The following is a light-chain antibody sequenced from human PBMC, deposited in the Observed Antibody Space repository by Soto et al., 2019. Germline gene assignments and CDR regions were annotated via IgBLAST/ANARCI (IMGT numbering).Light chain of an antibody. CDR1: QTISTF. J-gene: IGKJ2*01. Sequence: DIQMTQSPSSLSPSLRDRVSITCRASQTISTFLNWYRHKPGEAPELLIPDASTLQNGAPSRFSGSGSGTDFTLTISGLQPEDSATYYCQQSYSPPYTFGPGTK. CDR3: QQSYSPPYT. V-gene: IGKV1-39*01. CDR2: DAS.